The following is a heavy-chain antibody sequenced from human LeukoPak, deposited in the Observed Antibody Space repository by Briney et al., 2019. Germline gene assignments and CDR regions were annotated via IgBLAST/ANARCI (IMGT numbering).Heavy chain of an antibody. CDR1: GFTFSSYT. J-gene: IGHJ4*02. CDR3: ARENYGGCVDY. Sequence: PGGSLRLSCAASGFTFSSYTMHWVRQAPGKGLEWVAVISYDGTQKYYVDSVKGRFTISRDNSQNTLYLQMNSLRAEDTAVFYCARENYGGCVDYWGQGTLVTVSS. D-gene: IGHD4-23*01. V-gene: IGHV3-30*04. CDR2: ISYDGTQK.